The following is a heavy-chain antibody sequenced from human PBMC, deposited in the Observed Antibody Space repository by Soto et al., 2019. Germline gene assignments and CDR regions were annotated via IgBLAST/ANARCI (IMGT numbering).Heavy chain of an antibody. V-gene: IGHV1-18*01. CDR1: GYTFINHG. D-gene: IGHD6-19*01. CDR3: ARYNSRCCPYGMDV. Sequence: QAQLVQSGAEVKKPGASVKVSCKASGYTFINHGISWVRQAPGQGLEWMGGIRFYNDSTNYAPKFQGRGTMTTDTSTSTAHMELMSLRSEDTAVYYCARYNSRCCPYGMDVWAKGTTVTVSS. CDR2: IRFYNDST. J-gene: IGHJ6*04.